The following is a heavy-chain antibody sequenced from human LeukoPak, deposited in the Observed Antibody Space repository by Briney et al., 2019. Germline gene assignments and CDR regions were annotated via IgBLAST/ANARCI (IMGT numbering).Heavy chain of an antibody. CDR3: TRGVGYCSSTRCEFDY. J-gene: IGHJ4*02. CDR1: GGSFSGYY. CDR2: INHSGST. V-gene: IGHV4-34*01. Sequence: PSGTLSLTCAVYGGSFSGYYWSWIRQPPVKGLEWIGEINHSGSTNYNPSLKSRVTISVDTSKNQFSLKLSSVTAADTAVYYCTRGVGYCSSTRCEFDYWGQGTLVTVSS. D-gene: IGHD2-2*01.